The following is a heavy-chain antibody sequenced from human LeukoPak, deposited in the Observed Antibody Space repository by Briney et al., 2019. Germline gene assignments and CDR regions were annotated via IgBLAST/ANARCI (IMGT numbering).Heavy chain of an antibody. CDR3: ATVFSSSNEFFDY. J-gene: IGHJ4*02. D-gene: IGHD2-2*01. CDR2: ISGSGGST. V-gene: IGHV3-23*01. CDR1: GFTFSDYA. Sequence: GGSLRLSCEASGFTFSDYAMSWVRQAPGKGLEWVSAISGSGGSTYYADSVKGRFTISRDNSKNTLYLQMNSLRAEDTAVYYCATVFSSSNEFFDYWGQGALVTVSS.